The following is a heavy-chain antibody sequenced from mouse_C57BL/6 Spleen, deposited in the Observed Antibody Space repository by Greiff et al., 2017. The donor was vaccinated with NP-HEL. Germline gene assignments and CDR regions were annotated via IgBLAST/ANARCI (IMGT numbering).Heavy chain of an antibody. D-gene: IGHD2-4*01. V-gene: IGHV1-55*01. CDR3: ARGVYYDWYFDV. CDR2: IYPGSGST. Sequence: VQLQQSGAELVKPGASVKMSCKASGYTFTSYWITWVKQRPGQGLEWIGDIYPGSGSTNYNEKFKSKATLTVDTSSSTAYMQLSSLTSEDSAVYYCARGVYYDWYFDVWGTGTTVTVSS. J-gene: IGHJ1*03. CDR1: GYTFTSYW.